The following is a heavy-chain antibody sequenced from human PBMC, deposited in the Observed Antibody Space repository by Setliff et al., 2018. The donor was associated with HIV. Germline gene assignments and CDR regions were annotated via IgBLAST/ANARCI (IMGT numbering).Heavy chain of an antibody. D-gene: IGHD2-2*01. J-gene: IGHJ3*02. CDR2: ISRDGNTI. CDR3: TRSHSTRDAFDI. V-gene: IGHV3-11*04. Sequence: GGSLRLSCAASGFTFSDYYMSWLRQAPGKGLEWVSYISRDGNTIYYADSVKGRFTISRDHATSALYLQMDSLRAEDTALYYCTRSHSTRDAFDIWGQGTMVTVSS. CDR1: GFTFSDYY.